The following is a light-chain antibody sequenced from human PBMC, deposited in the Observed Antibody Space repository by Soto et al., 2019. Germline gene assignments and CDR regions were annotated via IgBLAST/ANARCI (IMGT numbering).Light chain of an antibody. CDR1: SSDVGGYNY. Sequence: QSALTQPASVSGSPGQSITIACTGTSSDVGGYNYVSWYQQHPGKAPKLMIYDVSNRPSGVSNRFSGSKSDNTASLTISGLQAMDEADYYCSSYTSSSTLLYVFGTGTKLTVL. J-gene: IGLJ1*01. V-gene: IGLV2-14*01. CDR2: DVS. CDR3: SSYTSSSTLLYV.